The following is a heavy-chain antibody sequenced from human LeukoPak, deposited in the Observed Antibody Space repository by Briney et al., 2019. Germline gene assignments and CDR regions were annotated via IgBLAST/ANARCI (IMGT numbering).Heavy chain of an antibody. CDR1: GYTFTSYG. CDR3: AQLAENYGDHDTYWYFDL. D-gene: IGHD4-17*01. CDR2: ISAYNGNT. Sequence: GASVKVSCKASGYTFTSYGISWVRQAPGQGLEWMGWISAYNGNTNYAQKLQGRVTMTTDTSTSTAYMELRSLRSDDTAVYYCAQLAENYGDHDTYWYFDLWGRGTLVTVSS. J-gene: IGHJ2*01. V-gene: IGHV1-18*01.